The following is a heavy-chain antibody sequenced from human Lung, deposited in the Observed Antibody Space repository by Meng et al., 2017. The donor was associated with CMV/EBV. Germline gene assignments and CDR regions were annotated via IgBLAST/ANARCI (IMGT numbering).Heavy chain of an antibody. J-gene: IGHJ4*02. CDR2: ISTGSSYM. V-gene: IGHV3-21*01. D-gene: IGHD3-10*01. CDR1: GFTVSSYS. CDR3: ARVSGNSRYFDY. Sequence: GGSLRLXCAASGFTVSSYSINWVRQAPGKGLEWVSSISTGSSYMFYADSVKGRFTISSDNAKNAVYLQMNSLRVEDTAVYYCARVSGNSRYFDYWGQGTLVTVSS.